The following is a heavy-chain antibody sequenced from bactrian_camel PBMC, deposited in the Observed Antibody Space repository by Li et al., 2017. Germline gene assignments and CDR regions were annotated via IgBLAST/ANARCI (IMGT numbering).Heavy chain of an antibody. D-gene: IGHD1*01. V-gene: IGHV3-2*01. J-gene: IGHJ6*01. CDR2: IYSDGTVT. Sequence: QLVESGGGLVQPGGSLRLSCAASGFIFSSYYMSWVRQAPGKGLEWVSSIYSDGTVTYYADSVKGRFTISRDHAQNTLVLQLSGLKTEDTATYYCAKSGYSTWTANAWGKGTQVTVS. CDR3: AKSGYSTWTANA. CDR1: GFIFSSYY.